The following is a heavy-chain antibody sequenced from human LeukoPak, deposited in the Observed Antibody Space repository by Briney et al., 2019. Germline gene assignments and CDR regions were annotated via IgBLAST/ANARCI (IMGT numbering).Heavy chain of an antibody. D-gene: IGHD6-13*01. V-gene: IGHV3-33*01. J-gene: IGHJ4*02. CDR1: GFTFSSYG. CDR2: IWYDGSNK. CDR3: ARVRAGHYVDY. Sequence: GGSLRLSCAASGFTFSSYGMHWVRQAPGKGLEWVAVIWYDGSNKYYADSVKGRFTISRDNSKNTLYLQMNSLRAEDTAVYYCARVRAGHYVDYWGQGILVTVSP.